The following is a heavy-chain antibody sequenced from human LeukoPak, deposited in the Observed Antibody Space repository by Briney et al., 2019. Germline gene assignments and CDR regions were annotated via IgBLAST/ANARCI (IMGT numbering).Heavy chain of an antibody. CDR3: ARDRAVATSHYFAY. CDR2: ISYDGSNK. CDR1: GFTFSSYA. V-gene: IGHV3-30-3*01. J-gene: IGHJ4*02. Sequence: GGSLRLSCAASGFTFSSYAMHWVRQAPGKGLEWVAVISYDGSNKYYADSVKGRFTISRDNSKNTLYLHMNSLRAEDTAVYYCARDRAVATSHYFAYWGQGTLVTVSS. D-gene: IGHD5-12*01.